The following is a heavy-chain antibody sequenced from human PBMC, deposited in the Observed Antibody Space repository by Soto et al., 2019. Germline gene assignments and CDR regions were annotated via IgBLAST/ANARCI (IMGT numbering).Heavy chain of an antibody. D-gene: IGHD3-22*01. J-gene: IGHJ6*02. Sequence: EVKLGESGGNLVQPGGSLRLSCAASGFTFSSYEMNWVRQAPGKGLEWVSYISSSGSTIYYADSVKGRFTISRDNAKNSLHLQMNSLRDEDTAVYYCVRSPQPMIVVVVTSRYGMDVWGQGTTVTVSS. CDR1: GFTFSSYE. CDR3: VRSPQPMIVVVVTSRYGMDV. V-gene: IGHV3-48*03. CDR2: ISSSGSTI.